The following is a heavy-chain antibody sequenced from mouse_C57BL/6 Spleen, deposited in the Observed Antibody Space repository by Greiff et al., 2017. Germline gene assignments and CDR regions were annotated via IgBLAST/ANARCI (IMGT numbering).Heavy chain of an antibody. D-gene: IGHD2-5*01. Sequence: QVQLQQPGAELVMPGASVKLSCKASGYTFTSYWMHWVKQRPGQGLEWIGEIDPSDSYTNYNQKFKGKSTLTVDKSSSTAYMQLSSLTSEDSAVYYCARSNYSNYVTHAMDYWGQGTSVTVSS. J-gene: IGHJ4*01. CDR3: ARSNYSNYVTHAMDY. CDR1: GYTFTSYW. V-gene: IGHV1-69*01. CDR2: IDPSDSYT.